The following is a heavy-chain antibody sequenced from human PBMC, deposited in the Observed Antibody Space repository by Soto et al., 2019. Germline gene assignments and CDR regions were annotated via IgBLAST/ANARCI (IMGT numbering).Heavy chain of an antibody. Sequence: GASVKVSCKASGYTFTSYAMHWVRQAPGQRLEWMGWINAGNGNTKYSQKFQGRVTITRDTSISTAYMELSRLRSDDTAVYYCARGARTMVRGVISYYYGMDVWGQGTTVTVSS. V-gene: IGHV1-3*01. CDR3: ARGARTMVRGVISYYYGMDV. CDR2: INAGNGNT. D-gene: IGHD3-10*01. J-gene: IGHJ6*02. CDR1: GYTFTSYA.